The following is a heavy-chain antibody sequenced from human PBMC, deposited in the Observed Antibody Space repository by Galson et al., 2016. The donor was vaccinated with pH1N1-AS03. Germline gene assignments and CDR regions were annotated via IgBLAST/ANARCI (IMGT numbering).Heavy chain of an antibody. J-gene: IGHJ3*02. Sequence: PALVKPTQTLTLTCSVSGVSVTSSGVGVGWFRQPQGKALEWLALVYWDETRRYSPSLKNSLTITKDSSKNQVVLAVTSVEPMDIATYFCPLPNSGGNAFEIWGPGTMVTVSS. CDR3: PLPNSGGNAFEI. D-gene: IGHD2/OR15-2a*01. CDR2: VYWDETR. CDR1: GVSVTSSGVG. V-gene: IGHV2-5*02.